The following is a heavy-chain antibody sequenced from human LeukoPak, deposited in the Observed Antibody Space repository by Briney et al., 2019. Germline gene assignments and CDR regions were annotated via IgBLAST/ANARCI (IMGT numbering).Heavy chain of an antibody. J-gene: IGHJ4*02. CDR2: IYSGGTT. D-gene: IGHD3-10*01. Sequence: GGSLRLSCAASVFTVSSNYMNLGRQAPRKGLEWVSIIYSGGTTYYADSVKGRFTISRDNSKNTLYLQMNSLRAEDTAVYYCARYGSGFDYWGQGTLVTVSS. CDR3: ARYGSGFDY. CDR1: VFTVSSNY. V-gene: IGHV3-53*01.